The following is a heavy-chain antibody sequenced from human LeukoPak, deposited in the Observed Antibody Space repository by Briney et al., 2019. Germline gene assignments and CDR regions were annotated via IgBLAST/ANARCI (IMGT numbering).Heavy chain of an antibody. Sequence: SETLSLTCAVYGGSFSGYYWSWIRQPPGKGLEWIGEINHSGSTNYNPSLKSRVTISVDTSKNQFSLKLSSVTAADTAVYYCARSTPCSGGSCYWLAYYYYMDVWGKGTTVTVSS. D-gene: IGHD2-15*01. CDR3: ARSTPCSGGSCYWLAYYYYMDV. CDR2: INHSGST. CDR1: GGSFSGYY. V-gene: IGHV4-34*01. J-gene: IGHJ6*03.